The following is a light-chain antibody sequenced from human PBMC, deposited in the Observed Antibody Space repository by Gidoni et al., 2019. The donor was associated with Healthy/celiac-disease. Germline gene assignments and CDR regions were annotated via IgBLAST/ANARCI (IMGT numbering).Light chain of an antibody. J-gene: IGKJ4*01. Sequence: EIVLTHSPGTLSLSPGERATLSCRASQSVSSSYLAWYQQKPGQAPSLLIYGASSRATGIPDRFSGSGSGTDFTLTISRLEPEDFAVYYCQQYGSSLSTFGGXTKVEIK. CDR2: GAS. V-gene: IGKV3-20*01. CDR1: QSVSSSY. CDR3: QQYGSSLST.